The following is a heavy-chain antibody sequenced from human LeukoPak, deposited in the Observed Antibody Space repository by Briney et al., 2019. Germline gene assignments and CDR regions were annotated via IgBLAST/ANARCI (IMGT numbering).Heavy chain of an antibody. CDR1: GFTFSSYS. D-gene: IGHD3-22*01. CDR2: ISSSSSYI. Sequence: GGSLRLSCAASGFTFSSYSMNWVRQAPGKGLEWVSSISSSSSYIYYADSVKGRFTISRDNAKNSLYLQVNSLRAEDTAVYYCARLANYYDSSGDGFDIWGQGTMVTVSS. V-gene: IGHV3-21*01. CDR3: ARLANYYDSSGDGFDI. J-gene: IGHJ3*02.